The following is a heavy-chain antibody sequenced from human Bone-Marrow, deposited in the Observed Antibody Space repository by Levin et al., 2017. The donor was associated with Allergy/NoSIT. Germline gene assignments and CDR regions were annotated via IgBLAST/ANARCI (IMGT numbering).Heavy chain of an antibody. J-gene: IGHJ5*02. CDR2: ISERGSTI. Sequence: GGSLRLSCAASGFTFSDYYMSWIRQAPGKGLEWVSYISERGSTISYADSVKGRFIVSRDNAKNSLYLQMNSLRADDTAVYYCARDSPPGAFDPWGQGTLVTVSS. CDR3: ARDSPPGAFDP. V-gene: IGHV3-11*01. CDR1: GFTFSDYY.